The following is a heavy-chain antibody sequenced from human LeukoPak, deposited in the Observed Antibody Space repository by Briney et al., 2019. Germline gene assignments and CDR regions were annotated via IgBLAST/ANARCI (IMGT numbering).Heavy chain of an antibody. D-gene: IGHD1-1*01. J-gene: IGHJ4*02. CDR3: ARAYAGYASRFDY. CDR2: IYYSGNT. Sequence: SETLSLTCSVSGGSISSSSYYWGWIRQPPGKGLEWIGTIYYSGNTYNNPSLKSRVAVSVDTSKNQFSLKLSSVIEADTAVYYCARAYAGYASRFDYWGQGILVTVSS. CDR1: GGSISSSSYY. V-gene: IGHV4-39*07.